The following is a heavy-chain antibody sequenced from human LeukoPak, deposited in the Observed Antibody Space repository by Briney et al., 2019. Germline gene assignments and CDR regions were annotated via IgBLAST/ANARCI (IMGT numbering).Heavy chain of an antibody. J-gene: IGHJ6*03. V-gene: IGHV4-38-2*02. CDR1: GYSLSSGYY. Sequence: SETLSLTCTVSGYSLSSGYYWGWIRQPPGKGLEWIGSIYHSGSTYYNPSLKSRVTISVDMSKNHFSLKLSSVTAADTAVYYCAITHYDILTGYHKYMDVWGKGTTVTISS. CDR2: IYHSGST. CDR3: AITHYDILTGYHKYMDV. D-gene: IGHD3-9*01.